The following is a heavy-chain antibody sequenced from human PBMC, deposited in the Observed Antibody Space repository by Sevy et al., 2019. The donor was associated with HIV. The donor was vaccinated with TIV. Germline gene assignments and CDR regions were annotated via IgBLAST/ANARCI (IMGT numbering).Heavy chain of an antibody. CDR2: IYYSGST. Sequence: SETLSLTCSVSGGSMNLYYWSWIRQPPGKGLEWIGFIYYSGSTNYNPSLKSRVTISLDTSENQFSLKLSSVTAADTAAYYCARVGFNWNVVDYWGQGTLVTVSS. CDR1: GGSMNLYY. D-gene: IGHD1-20*01. V-gene: IGHV4-59*01. CDR3: ARVGFNWNVVDY. J-gene: IGHJ4*02.